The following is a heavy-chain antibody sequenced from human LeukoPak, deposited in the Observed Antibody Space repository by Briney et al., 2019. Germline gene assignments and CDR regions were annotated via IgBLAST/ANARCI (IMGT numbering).Heavy chain of an antibody. V-gene: IGHV1-69*04. CDR2: IIPILGIA. D-gene: IGHD2-2*01. Sequence: ASVKVSCKASGGTFSSYAISWVRQAPGQGLEWMGRIIPILGIANYAQKFQGRVTITADKSTSTAYMELSSLRSEDTAVYYCASPSGYCSSTSCRFDYWGQGTLVTVSS. CDR1: GGTFSSYA. J-gene: IGHJ4*02. CDR3: ASPSGYCSSTSCRFDY.